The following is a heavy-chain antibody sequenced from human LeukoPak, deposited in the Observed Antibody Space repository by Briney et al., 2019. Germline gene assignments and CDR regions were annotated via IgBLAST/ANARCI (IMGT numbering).Heavy chain of an antibody. J-gene: IGHJ3*02. Sequence: PSETLSLTCTVSGGSMNSYYWSWIRQHPGKGLEWIGYIYYSGSTYYNPSLKSRVTISVDTSKNQFSLKLSSVTAADTAVYYCARVKGGAFDIWGQGTMVTVSS. CDR1: GGSMNSYY. CDR3: ARVKGGAFDI. CDR2: IYYSGST. V-gene: IGHV4-31*03.